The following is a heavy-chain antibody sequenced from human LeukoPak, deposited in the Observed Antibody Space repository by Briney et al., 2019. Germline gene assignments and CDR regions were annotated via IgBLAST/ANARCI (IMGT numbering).Heavy chain of an antibody. J-gene: IGHJ4*02. CDR1: VGSVSRDSYF. CDR3: ARGQRRLQDY. V-gene: IGHV4-61*01. CDR2: IYYSGST. Sequence: PSETLSLTCTVSVGSVSRDSYFWTWIRQPPGKGLEWIGYIYYSGSTNYNPSLKSRVTISLDTSKSQISLKLSSVTAADTAVYYCARGQRRLQDYWGQGTLVTVSS.